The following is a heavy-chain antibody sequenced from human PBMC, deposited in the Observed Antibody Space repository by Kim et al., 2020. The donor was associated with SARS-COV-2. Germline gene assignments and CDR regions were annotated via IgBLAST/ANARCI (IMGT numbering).Heavy chain of an antibody. D-gene: IGHD6-13*01. CDR3: ANFLRPGYSSSWYKDFDY. Sequence: GGSLRLSCAASGFTFSSYAMSWVRQAPGKGLEWVSAISGSGGSTYYADSVKGRFTISRDNSKNTLYLQMNSLRAEDTAVYYCANFLRPGYSSSWYKDFDYWGQGTLVTVSS. J-gene: IGHJ4*02. V-gene: IGHV3-23*01. CDR1: GFTFSSYA. CDR2: ISGSGGST.